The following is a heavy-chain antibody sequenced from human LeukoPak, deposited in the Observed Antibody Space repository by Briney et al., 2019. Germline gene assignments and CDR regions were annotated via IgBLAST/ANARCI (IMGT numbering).Heavy chain of an antibody. Sequence: GSLKISCKGSGYSFTSYWIGWVRQMPGKGLERMGIIYPGDSDTRYSPSFQGQVTISSDKSISTAYLQWSSLKASDTAMYYCASASGDRSFDYWGQGTLLTVSS. J-gene: IGHJ4*02. V-gene: IGHV5-51*01. D-gene: IGHD2-21*01. CDR2: IYPGDSDT. CDR3: ASASGDRSFDY. CDR1: GYSFTSYW.